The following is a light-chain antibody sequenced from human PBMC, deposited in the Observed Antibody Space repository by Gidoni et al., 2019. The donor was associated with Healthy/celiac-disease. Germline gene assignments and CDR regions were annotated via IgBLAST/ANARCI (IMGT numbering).Light chain of an antibody. CDR3: QQRSNWLT. J-gene: IGKJ4*01. CDR1: QSISSY. CDR2: DAS. Sequence: DIVLTQSPATLSLSPGERATLSCRASQSISSYLAWYQQKPGQAPRLLNYDASNRSTGIPARCSGSVSGTDFTLIISSLEPEDFAVYYCQQRSNWLTFXGXTKVEIK. V-gene: IGKV3-11*01.